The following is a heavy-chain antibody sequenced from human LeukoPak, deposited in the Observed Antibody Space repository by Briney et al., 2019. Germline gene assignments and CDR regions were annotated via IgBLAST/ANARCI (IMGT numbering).Heavy chain of an antibody. CDR1: GYTFTSYG. CDR2: ISAYNGNT. CDR3: ARAAYVYDGSGYYVVEYFQH. Sequence: GASVKVSCKASGYTFTSYGISWVRQAPGQGLEWMGWISAYNGNTNYAQKLQGRVTMTTDTSTSTAYMELRSLRSDDTAVYYCARAAYVYDGSGYYVVEYFQHWGQGTLVTVSS. J-gene: IGHJ1*01. D-gene: IGHD3-22*01. V-gene: IGHV1-18*01.